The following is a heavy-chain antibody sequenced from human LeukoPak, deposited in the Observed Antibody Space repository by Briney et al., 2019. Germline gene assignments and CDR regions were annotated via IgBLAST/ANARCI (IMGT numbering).Heavy chain of an antibody. Sequence: GGSLRLSCAASGFTFSSYSMNWVRQAPGKGLEWVSSISSSSSYIYYADSVKGRFTISRDNAKNSLYLQMNSLRAEDTAVYYCAREEEYQLSPPDIWGQGTMVTVSS. J-gene: IGHJ3*02. CDR3: AREEEYQLSPPDI. V-gene: IGHV3-21*01. CDR2: ISSSSSYI. CDR1: GFTFSSYS. D-gene: IGHD2-2*01.